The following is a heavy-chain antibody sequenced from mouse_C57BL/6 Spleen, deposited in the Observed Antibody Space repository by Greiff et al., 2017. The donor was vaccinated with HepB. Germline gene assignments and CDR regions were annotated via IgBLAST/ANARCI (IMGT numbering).Heavy chain of an antibody. CDR2: IYPGDGDT. CDR3: ARWNYYGSSYGYFDY. J-gene: IGHJ2*01. Sequence: VKLQESGPELVKPGASVKISCKASGYAFSSSWMNWVKQRPGKGLEWIGRIYPGDGDTNYNGKFKGKATLTADKSSSTAYMQLSSLTSEDSAVYFCARWNYYGSSYGYFDYWGQGTTLTVSS. CDR1: GYAFSSSW. D-gene: IGHD1-1*01. V-gene: IGHV1-82*01.